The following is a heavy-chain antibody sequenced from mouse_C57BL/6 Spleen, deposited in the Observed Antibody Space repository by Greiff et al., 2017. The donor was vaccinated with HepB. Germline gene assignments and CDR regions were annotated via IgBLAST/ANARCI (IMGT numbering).Heavy chain of an antibody. J-gene: IGHJ3*01. D-gene: IGHD2-4*01. Sequence: VQLQQSGPELVKPGASVKMSCKASGYTFTDYNMHWVKQSHGKSLEWIGYINPNNGGTSYNQKFKGKATLTVNKSSSTAYMELRSLTSEDSAVYYCAVYYDYDVPFAYWGQGTLVTVSA. V-gene: IGHV1-22*01. CDR1: GYTFTDYN. CDR2: INPNNGGT. CDR3: AVYYDYDVPFAY.